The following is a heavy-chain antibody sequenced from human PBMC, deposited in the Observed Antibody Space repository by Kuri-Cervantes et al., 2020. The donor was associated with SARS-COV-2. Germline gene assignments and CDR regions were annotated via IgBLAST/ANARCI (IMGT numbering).Heavy chain of an antibody. J-gene: IGHJ4*02. CDR3: AKAPRPHWDGGNSGDY. D-gene: IGHD4-23*01. Sequence: GESLKISCAASGFNFSRTDMHWVRQAPGKGLEWVAVISHDGKNKKCTATGKGRFTISRDNSKNTLYLQMNSLSAEDTAVYYCAKAPRPHWDGGNSGDYWGQGTLVTVSS. V-gene: IGHV3-30*18. CDR2: ISHDGKNK. CDR1: GFNFSRTD.